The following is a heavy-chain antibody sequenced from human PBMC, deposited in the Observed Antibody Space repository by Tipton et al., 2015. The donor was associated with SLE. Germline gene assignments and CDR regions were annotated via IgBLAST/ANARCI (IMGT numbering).Heavy chain of an antibody. D-gene: IGHD4-17*01. CDR2: IYDSGST. Sequence: TLSLTCTVSHTSFSTYSWAWIRQPPGKGLEWIGYIYDSGSTSYNPSLKSRVTISEDTSKQQFSLKLTSLTAADTAVYYCARHAGDYAYFDSWGQGILVTVSS. CDR3: ARHAGDYAYFDS. CDR1: HTSFSTYS. V-gene: IGHV4-59*08. J-gene: IGHJ4*02.